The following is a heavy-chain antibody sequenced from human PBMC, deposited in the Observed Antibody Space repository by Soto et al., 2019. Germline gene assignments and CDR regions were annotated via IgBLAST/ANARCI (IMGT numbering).Heavy chain of an antibody. Sequence: SETLSLTCTVSGGSISSSSYYWGWIRQPPGKGLEWIGSIYYSGSTYYNPSLKSRVTISVDTSKNQFSLKLSSVTAADTAVYYCATTSRLLWFGEFQPLNVSWFDPWGQGTLVTVSS. D-gene: IGHD3-10*01. CDR3: ATTSRLLWFGEFQPLNVSWFDP. V-gene: IGHV4-39*01. CDR2: IYYSGST. CDR1: GGSISSSSYY. J-gene: IGHJ5*02.